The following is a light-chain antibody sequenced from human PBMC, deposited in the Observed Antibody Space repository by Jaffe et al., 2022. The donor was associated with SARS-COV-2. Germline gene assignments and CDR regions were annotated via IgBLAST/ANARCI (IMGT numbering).Light chain of an antibody. CDR2: KAS. V-gene: IGKV1-5*03. J-gene: IGKJ4*01. CDR3: LQYISYSLT. CDR1: QSIDSW. Sequence: DIQMTQSPSTLSASVGDRVTITCRASQSIDSWLAWYQQKPGKAPKLLIYKASSLESGVPSRFSGSASGTEFTLTISSLQPDDLGTYYCLQYISYSLTFGGGTKVEIK.